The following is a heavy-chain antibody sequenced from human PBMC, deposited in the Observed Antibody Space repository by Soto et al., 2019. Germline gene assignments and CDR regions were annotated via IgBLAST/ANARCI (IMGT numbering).Heavy chain of an antibody. CDR1: GFTFSSYW. J-gene: IGHJ6*02. Sequence: EVQLVESGGGLVQPGGSLRLSCAASGFTFSSYWMNWVRQAPGKGLVWVSRINSDGSTIGYVDSVKGRFTISRDNAKNTLYLQMNSLRAEDTAVYYCARRDQIAYYYGMDVWGQGTTVTVSS. CDR3: ARRDQIAYYYGMDV. D-gene: IGHD2-21*01. V-gene: IGHV3-74*01. CDR2: INSDGSTI.